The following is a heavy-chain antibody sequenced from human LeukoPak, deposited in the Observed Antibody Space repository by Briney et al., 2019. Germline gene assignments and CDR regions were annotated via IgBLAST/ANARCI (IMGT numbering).Heavy chain of an antibody. CDR2: INHSGST. J-gene: IGHJ4*02. Sequence: PSETLSLTCAVYGGSFSGYYWSWIRQPPGKGLEWIGEINHSGSTNYNPSLKSRVTISVDTSKNQFSLKLSSVTAADTAVYYCASGFGELSSFDYWGQGTLVTVSS. CDR3: ASGFGELSSFDY. V-gene: IGHV4-34*01. D-gene: IGHD3-10*01. CDR1: GGSFSGYY.